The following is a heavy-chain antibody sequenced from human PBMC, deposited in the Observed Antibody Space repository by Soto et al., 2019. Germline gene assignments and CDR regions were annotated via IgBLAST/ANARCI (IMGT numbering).Heavy chain of an antibody. CDR1: GFSFVNYA. J-gene: IGHJ4*02. CDR2: LSGSGTST. V-gene: IGHV3-23*04. CDR3: AKATTNGGWFNPFDS. D-gene: IGHD6-19*01. Sequence: VQLVESGGGVVQPGTSLRLSCAASGFSFVNYAMNWVRQAPGKGLEWVSGLSGSGTSTYYADSVKGRFTISRDNSRDTLFLQMNSLTADDTAVYYCAKATTNGGWFNPFDSWGQGALVTVSS.